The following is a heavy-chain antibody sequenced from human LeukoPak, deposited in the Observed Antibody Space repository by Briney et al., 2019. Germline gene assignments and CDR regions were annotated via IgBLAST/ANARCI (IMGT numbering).Heavy chain of an antibody. CDR2: INHSGST. D-gene: IGHD3-10*01. J-gene: IGHJ5*02. CDR1: GGSFSDYY. Sequence: PSETLSLTCAVSGGSFSDYYWIWIRQAPTKGLQWIGEINHSGSTNYNPSLKSRVTMSVNTSKNQFSLNLSSVTAADTAVYYCARGPKLTRGVTNWFDPWGQGTLVTVSS. CDR3: ARGPKLTRGVTNWFDP. V-gene: IGHV4-34*01.